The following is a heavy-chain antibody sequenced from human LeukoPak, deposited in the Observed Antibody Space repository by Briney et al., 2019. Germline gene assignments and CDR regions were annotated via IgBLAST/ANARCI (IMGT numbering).Heavy chain of an antibody. D-gene: IGHD3-10*01. J-gene: IGHJ4*02. V-gene: IGHV4-34*01. Sequence: SETLSLTCAVYGGSFSGYYWSWMRQPPGKGLEWIGEINHSGSTNYNPSLKSRVTISVDTSKNQFSLKLSSVTAADTAVYYCARGSTYYYGTGSYFYWGQGTLVTGSS. CDR2: INHSGST. CDR1: GGSFSGYY. CDR3: ARGSTYYYGTGSYFY.